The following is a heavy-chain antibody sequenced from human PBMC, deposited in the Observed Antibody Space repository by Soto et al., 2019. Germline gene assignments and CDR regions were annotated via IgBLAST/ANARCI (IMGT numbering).Heavy chain of an antibody. CDR2: IHNGGSS. V-gene: IGHV4-39*01. D-gene: IGHD3-10*01. CDR3: ARQGVPRLSFDF. Sequence: SETLSLTCTVSGGSISSNSYYWGWIRQSPGRGLEGIGIIHNGGSSFYNLSLRSRVTFSVDTSNNYFSLRLNSVTAADTAVYFCARQGVPRLSFDFWGQGTLVTVSS. J-gene: IGHJ4*02. CDR1: GGSISSNSYY.